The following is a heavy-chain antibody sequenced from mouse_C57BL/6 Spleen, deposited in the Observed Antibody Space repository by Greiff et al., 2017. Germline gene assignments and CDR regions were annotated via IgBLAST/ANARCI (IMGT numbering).Heavy chain of an antibody. D-gene: IGHD2-1*01. CDR2: INPSTGGT. Sequence: VQLQQSGPELVKPGASVKISCKASGYSFTGYYMNWVKQSPEKSLEWIGEINPSTGGTTYNQKFKAKATLTVDKSSSTAYMQLKSLTSEDSAVYYCASSGGGNSYFDYWGQGTTLTVSS. CDR3: ASSGGGNSYFDY. V-gene: IGHV1-42*01. J-gene: IGHJ2*01. CDR1: GYSFTGYY.